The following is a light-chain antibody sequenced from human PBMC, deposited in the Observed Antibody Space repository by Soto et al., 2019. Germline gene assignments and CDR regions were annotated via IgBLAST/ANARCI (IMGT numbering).Light chain of an antibody. CDR2: GAS. Sequence: IVRTQSPATLSLSPGERATLSCRASQSISTNLAWYHQKPGQAPRLLIYGASTRATGIPARFSGSGSGTEFTLTISSLQSEDFAVYYCQQYYDWPITLGQGTRLEIK. J-gene: IGKJ5*01. CDR3: QQYYDWPIT. CDR1: QSISTN. V-gene: IGKV3-15*01.